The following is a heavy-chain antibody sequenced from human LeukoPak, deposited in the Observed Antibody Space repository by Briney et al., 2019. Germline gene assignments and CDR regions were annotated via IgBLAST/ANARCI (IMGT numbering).Heavy chain of an antibody. V-gene: IGHV3-48*02. Sequence: GGSLRLSCVASGFSFSSHSMTWVRQAPGKGLEWVSYISGTSSTTYYADSVKGRFTISRDNAKNSLYLQVNSLRDEDTAVYYCARLTFGATEAYWGQGALVTVSS. J-gene: IGHJ4*02. D-gene: IGHD1-26*01. CDR2: ISGTSSTT. CDR1: GFSFSSHS. CDR3: ARLTFGATEAY.